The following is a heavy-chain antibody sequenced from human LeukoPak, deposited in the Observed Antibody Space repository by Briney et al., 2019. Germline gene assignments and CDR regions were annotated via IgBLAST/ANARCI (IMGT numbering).Heavy chain of an antibody. CDR1: GFTFSSSA. CDR3: AKDQRLESPHYLDS. J-gene: IGHJ4*02. D-gene: IGHD1-1*01. Sequence: GGSLRLSCAASGFTFSSSALSWVRQVPGQGLEWVSGISASSGSTSYADSVRGRFTISRDNSKNTLYVQMNSLRDEDTAVYYCAKDQRLESPHYLDSWGQGTLVTVSS. CDR2: ISASSGST. V-gene: IGHV3-23*01.